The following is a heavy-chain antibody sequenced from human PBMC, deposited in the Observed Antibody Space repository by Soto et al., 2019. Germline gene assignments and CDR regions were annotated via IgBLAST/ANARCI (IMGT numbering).Heavy chain of an antibody. CDR1: GFTFTGYA. V-gene: IGHV3-23*01. D-gene: IGHD1-26*01. CDR2: ISGSGDST. J-gene: IGHJ4*02. Sequence: GGSLRLSCAASGFTFTGYAINWVRQAPGKGLEWVSSISGSGDSTYYAESVKGRFTFSRDNSNNTLYLQMNSLRAEDTAVYYCAREVGATVRDRLDFWGQGTLVTVSS. CDR3: AREVGATVRDRLDF.